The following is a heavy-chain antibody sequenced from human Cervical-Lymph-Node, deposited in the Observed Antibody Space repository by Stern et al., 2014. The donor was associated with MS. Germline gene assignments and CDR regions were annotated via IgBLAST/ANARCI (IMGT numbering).Heavy chain of an antibody. CDR1: GFTFSGYA. D-gene: IGHD2-2*01. CDR3: AKIVPATNQLDAFDI. J-gene: IGHJ3*02. CDR2: ISYDGSKA. V-gene: IGHV3-30*18. Sequence: VQLVESGGGVVQPGRSLRLSCAASGFTFSGYAMHWVRQAPGKGLEWVAVISYDGSKAYYAESVRGRFNISRDNSKKTLYLQMDSLKPEDTALYYGAKIVPATNQLDAFDIWGQGTLVTVS.